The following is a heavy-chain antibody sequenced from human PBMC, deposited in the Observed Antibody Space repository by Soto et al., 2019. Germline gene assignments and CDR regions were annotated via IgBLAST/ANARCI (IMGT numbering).Heavy chain of an antibody. Sequence: QVQLVQSGAEVKKPGSSVKVSCKASGGTFSSYAISWVRQATGQGLEWMGGIIPIFGTANYAQKFQGRVTITADESTSTAYMELSSLRSEDTAVYYCARKYCSSTSCYTPLGYYYYGMDVWGQGTTVTVSS. J-gene: IGHJ6*02. D-gene: IGHD2-2*02. CDR3: ARKYCSSTSCYTPLGYYYYGMDV. V-gene: IGHV1-69*01. CDR1: GGTFSSYA. CDR2: IIPIFGTA.